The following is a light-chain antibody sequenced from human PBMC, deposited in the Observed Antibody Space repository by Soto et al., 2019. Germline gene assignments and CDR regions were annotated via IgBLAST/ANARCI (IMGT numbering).Light chain of an antibody. CDR1: QGISNY. J-gene: IGKJ3*01. CDR2: AAS. CDR3: QKYSSVPL. V-gene: IGKV1-27*01. Sequence: DIQMTQSPSSLSASVGDRVTITCRASQGISNYIAWYQQKPGKAPKPLIYAASTLQSGVPSWFSGSGSGTDFTLTINSLQPEDVATYSCQKYSSVPLFGPGTKVDIK.